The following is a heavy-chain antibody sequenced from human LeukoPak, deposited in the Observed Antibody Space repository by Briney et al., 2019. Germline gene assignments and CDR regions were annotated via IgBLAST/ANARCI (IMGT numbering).Heavy chain of an antibody. CDR1: GFPFDDYG. Sequence: TGGSLRLSCAASGFPFDDYGMSWVRKAPGKGLEWVSGINWNGGSTGYADSVKGRFTISRDNAKNSLYLQMNSLRAEDTALYYCARDGGKAARPYYFDYWGQGTLVTVSS. J-gene: IGHJ4*02. D-gene: IGHD6-6*01. CDR3: ARDGGKAARPYYFDY. CDR2: INWNGGST. V-gene: IGHV3-20*04.